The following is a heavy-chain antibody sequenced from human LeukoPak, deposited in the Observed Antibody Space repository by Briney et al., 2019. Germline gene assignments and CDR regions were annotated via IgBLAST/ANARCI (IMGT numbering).Heavy chain of an antibody. Sequence: PGGSLRLSCTASGFTLSTYAMSWVRQAPGKGLEWVSLISGNGESTYYADSVKGRFTISRDISENTLYLQMNSLRAEDTATYYCAKDGLQSSEWSPPLNYWGQGTLVTVSS. V-gene: IGHV3-23*01. CDR2: ISGNGEST. J-gene: IGHJ4*02. CDR3: AKDGLQSSEWSPPLNY. D-gene: IGHD3-3*01. CDR1: GFTLSTYA.